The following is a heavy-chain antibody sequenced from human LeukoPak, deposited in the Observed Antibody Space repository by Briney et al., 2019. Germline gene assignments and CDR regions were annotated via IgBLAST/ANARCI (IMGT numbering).Heavy chain of an antibody. J-gene: IGHJ6*02. CDR3: AREYPTTLGTYYYYGMDV. CDR1: GGTFSSYA. CDR2: IIPIFGTA. D-gene: IGHD1-1*01. Sequence: VASVKVSCKASGGTFSSYAISWVRQAPGQGLEWMGGIIPIFGTANYAQKFQGRVTITTDESTSTAYMELSSLRSEDTAVYYCAREYPTTLGTYYYYGMDVWGQGTTVTVSS. V-gene: IGHV1-69*05.